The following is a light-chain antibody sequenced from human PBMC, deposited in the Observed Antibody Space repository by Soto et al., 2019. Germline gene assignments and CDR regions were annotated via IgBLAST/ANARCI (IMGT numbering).Light chain of an antibody. CDR2: KIS. CDR3: MQATQFPWT. Sequence: IVMTQTPLSSAVTLGQPASISCRSSQSLEDSDGNSYLSWLHQRPGQPPRLLIYKISNRLSGVPDRFSCSGAGTVFTLRISRVEADDVGLYYCMQATQFPWTFGQGTRVEIK. V-gene: IGKV2-24*01. CDR1: QSLEDSDGNSY. J-gene: IGKJ1*01.